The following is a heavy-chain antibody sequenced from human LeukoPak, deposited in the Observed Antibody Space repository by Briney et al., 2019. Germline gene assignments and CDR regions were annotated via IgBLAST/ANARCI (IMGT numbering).Heavy chain of an antibody. Sequence: GGSLRLSCAVSGFIFSSNYMSWVRQAPGKGLEWVSVIYSGGSAYYADSVKGRFTISRDNSKNTLYLQMNSLRAEDTAVYYCARPFSSGYVDAFDPWGQGTMVTVSS. V-gene: IGHV3-66*01. CDR2: IYSGGSA. CDR3: ARPFSSGYVDAFDP. D-gene: IGHD3-22*01. J-gene: IGHJ3*01. CDR1: GFIFSSNY.